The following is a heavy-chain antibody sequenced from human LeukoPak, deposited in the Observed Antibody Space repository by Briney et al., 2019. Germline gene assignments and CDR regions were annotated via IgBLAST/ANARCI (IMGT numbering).Heavy chain of an antibody. CDR2: IWYDGSNK. Sequence: GGSLRLSCAASGFTFSSYGMHWVRQAPGKGLEWVAVIWYDGSNKYYADSVKGRFTIFRDNSKNTLYLQMNSLRAEDTAVYYCARDYDFWSGFYYGMDVWGQGTMVTVSS. J-gene: IGHJ6*02. D-gene: IGHD3-3*01. V-gene: IGHV3-33*01. CDR1: GFTFSSYG. CDR3: ARDYDFWSGFYYGMDV.